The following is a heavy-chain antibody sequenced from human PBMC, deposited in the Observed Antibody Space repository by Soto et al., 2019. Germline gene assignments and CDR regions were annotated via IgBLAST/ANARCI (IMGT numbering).Heavy chain of an antibody. CDR3: ARGKYSSGPPASYFDI. CDR1: GYTFTSYA. CDR2: IIAIHGIA. J-gene: IGHJ3*02. V-gene: IGHV1-69*04. D-gene: IGHD6-19*01. Sequence: SVKVSCKASGYTFTSYAMHWVRQAPGQRLEWMGRIIAIHGIAKYAQKFQGRVTITADKSTSTAYMELSSLRSEDTAVYYCARGKYSSGPPASYFDIWGQGTMVTVSS.